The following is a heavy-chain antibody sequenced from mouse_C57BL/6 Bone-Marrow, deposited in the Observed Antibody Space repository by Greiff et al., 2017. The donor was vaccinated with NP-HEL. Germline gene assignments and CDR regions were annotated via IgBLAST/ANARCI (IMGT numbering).Heavy chain of an antibody. Sequence: EVQRVESGGDLVKPGGSLKLSCAASGFTFSSYAMSWVRQTPEKRLEWVATISDGGSYTYYPDNVKGRFTISRDNAKNNLYLQMSHLKSEDTAMYYCARDGPLYYYGSSLFAYWGQGTLVTVSA. D-gene: IGHD1-1*01. V-gene: IGHV5-4*01. J-gene: IGHJ3*01. CDR2: ISDGGSYT. CDR1: GFTFSSYA. CDR3: ARDGPLYYYGSSLFAY.